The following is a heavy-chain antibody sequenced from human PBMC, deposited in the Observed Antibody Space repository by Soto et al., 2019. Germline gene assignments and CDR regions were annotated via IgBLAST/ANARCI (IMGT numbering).Heavy chain of an antibody. D-gene: IGHD6-13*01. J-gene: IGHJ4*02. CDR1: GYTFTSYG. V-gene: IGHV1-18*01. CDR3: AVQIAAAGYYFDY. Sequence: GASVKVSCKASGYTFTSYGISWVRQAPGQGLEWMGWISAYNGNTNYAQKLQGRVTMTTDTSTSTAYVELSSLRSEDTAVYYCAVQIAAAGYYFDYWGQGTLVTVSS. CDR2: ISAYNGNT.